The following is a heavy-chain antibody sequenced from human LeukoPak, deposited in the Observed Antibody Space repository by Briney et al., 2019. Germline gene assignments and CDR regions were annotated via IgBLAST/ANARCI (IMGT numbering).Heavy chain of an antibody. CDR1: GFTFDDYG. V-gene: IGHV3-20*04. Sequence: GGSMRLSCAASGFTFDDYGMSWVRQAPGKGLEWVSGINWNGGSTGYADSVKGRFTISRDNAKNTVYLQMNSLRPEDTALYYCVRGQATAWGLDYWGQGTLVTVSS. D-gene: IGHD6-13*01. CDR3: VRGQATAWGLDY. CDR2: INWNGGST. J-gene: IGHJ4*02.